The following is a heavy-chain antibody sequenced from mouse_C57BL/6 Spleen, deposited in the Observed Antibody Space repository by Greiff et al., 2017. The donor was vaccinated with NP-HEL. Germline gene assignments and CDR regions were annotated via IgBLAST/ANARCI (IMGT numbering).Heavy chain of an antibody. CDR1: GYTFTDYE. D-gene: IGHD4-1*01. V-gene: IGHV1-15*01. J-gene: IGHJ2*01. Sequence: VQLQQSGAELVRPGASVTLSCKASGYTFTDYEMHWVKQTPVHGLEWIGAIDPETGGTAYNQKFKGKAILTADKSSSTAYMELRSLTSEDSAVYYCTRERDWDDYFDYWGQGTTLTVSS. CDR2: IDPETGGT. CDR3: TRERDWDDYFDY.